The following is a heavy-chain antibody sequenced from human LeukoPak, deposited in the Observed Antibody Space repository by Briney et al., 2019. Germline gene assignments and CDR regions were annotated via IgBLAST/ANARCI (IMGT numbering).Heavy chain of an antibody. J-gene: IGHJ3*02. CDR2: IYSVGST. Sequence: GGSLRHSCAASGFTVSSNYMSWVRQAPGKGLEWVSVIYSVGSTYYADSVKGRFTISRDNSKNTLYLQMNSLRAEDTAVYYCARDGDGAFDIWGQGTMVTVSS. CDR3: ARDGDGAFDI. D-gene: IGHD7-27*01. V-gene: IGHV3-53*01. CDR1: GFTVSSNY.